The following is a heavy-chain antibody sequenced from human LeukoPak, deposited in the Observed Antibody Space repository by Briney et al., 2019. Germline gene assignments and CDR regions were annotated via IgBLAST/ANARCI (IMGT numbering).Heavy chain of an antibody. CDR2: IYHSGST. V-gene: IGHV4-31*03. CDR3: ARAELSHKGYHYGMDV. D-gene: IGHD1-14*01. CDR1: GGSISSSGYY. J-gene: IGHJ6*02. Sequence: SETLSLTCTVSGGSISSSGYYWNWIRQHPGKGLEWIGYIYHSGSTYYNPSLKSRVIISADTSKNQLSLKLSSVTAADTAVYYCARAELSHKGYHYGMDVWGQGATVTVS.